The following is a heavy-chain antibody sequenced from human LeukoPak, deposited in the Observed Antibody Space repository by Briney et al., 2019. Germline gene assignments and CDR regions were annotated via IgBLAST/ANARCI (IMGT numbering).Heavy chain of an antibody. J-gene: IGHJ3*02. CDR1: GGTFSSYA. D-gene: IGHD5-12*01. CDR3: ARVLGSNDAFDI. Sequence: ASVKVSCKASGGTFSSYAISWVRQAPGQGLEWMGRIIPILGIANYAQKFQGRVTITADKSTSTAYMELSSLRSEDTAVYYCARVLGSNDAFDIWGQGTMVTVSS. CDR2: IIPILGIA. V-gene: IGHV1-69*04.